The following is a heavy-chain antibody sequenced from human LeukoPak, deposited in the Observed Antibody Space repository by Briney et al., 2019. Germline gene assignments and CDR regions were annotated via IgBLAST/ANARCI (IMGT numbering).Heavy chain of an antibody. CDR2: INPNSGGT. D-gene: IGHD5-12*01. J-gene: IGHJ4*02. V-gene: IGHV1-2*02. CDR1: GYTFTGYY. Sequence: GASVKVSCKASGYTFTGYYMHWVRQAPGQGLEWMGWINPNSGGTNYAQKFQGRVTMTRDTSISTAYMELSRLRSDDTAVYYCARDSSDIVATISVYWGQGTLVTVSS. CDR3: ARDSSDIVATISVY.